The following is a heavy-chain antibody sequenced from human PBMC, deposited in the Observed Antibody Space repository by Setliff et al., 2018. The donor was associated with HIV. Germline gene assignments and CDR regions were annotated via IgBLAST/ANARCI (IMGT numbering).Heavy chain of an antibody. Sequence: GGSLRLSCAASGFIFRSLTMHWVRQAPGKGLEWVALISGDESQKLYADSVRDRFIISRDNVKNSPYLQMNSLRAEDTAMYYCVKGRWASPFDNWGQGTLVTVSS. CDR2: ISGDESQK. CDR1: GFIFRSLT. D-gene: IGHD3-16*01. CDR3: VKGRWASPFDN. V-gene: IGHV3-30-3*01. J-gene: IGHJ4*02.